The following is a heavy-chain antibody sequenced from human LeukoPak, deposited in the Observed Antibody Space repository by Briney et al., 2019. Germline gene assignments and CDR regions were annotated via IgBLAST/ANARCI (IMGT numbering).Heavy chain of an antibody. V-gene: IGHV4-31*03. CDR3: ARGRAIFGVVTHFDY. CDR2: IYNRGST. J-gene: IGHJ4*02. Sequence: SETLSLTCTVSGGSISSGGYYWNWIRQHPGKGLEWIGYIYNRGSTYYNPSLKSRVTISVDTSKNQFSLKLNSVTAADAAVYYCARGRAIFGVVTHFDYWGQGTLVTVSS. CDR1: GGSISSGGYY. D-gene: IGHD3-3*01.